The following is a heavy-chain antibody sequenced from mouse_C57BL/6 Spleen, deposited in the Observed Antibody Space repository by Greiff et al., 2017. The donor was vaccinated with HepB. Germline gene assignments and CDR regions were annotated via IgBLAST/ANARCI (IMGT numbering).Heavy chain of an antibody. CDR3: AREDHGRGFAY. CDR2: ISDGGSYT. V-gene: IGHV5-4*01. CDR1: GFTFSSYA. Sequence: DVKLVESGGGLVKPGGSLKLSCAASGFTFSSYAMSWVRQTPEKRLEWVATISDGGSYTYYPDNVKGRFTISRDNAKNNLYLQMSHLKSEDTAMYYCAREDHGRGFAYWGQGTLVTVSA. J-gene: IGHJ3*01.